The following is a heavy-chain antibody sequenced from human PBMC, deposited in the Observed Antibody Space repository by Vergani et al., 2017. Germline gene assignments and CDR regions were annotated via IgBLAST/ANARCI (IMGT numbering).Heavy chain of an antibody. CDR2: LTGGGGST. CDR1: GFTFSTYA. V-gene: IGHV3-23*01. Sequence: EVQLLESGGSLKQPGGSVRLSCAASGFTFSTYAMHWVRQAPGKGLEWVSALTGGGGSTYYADSFKGRFIISRDNSRDTLYLQRNSLRPADTATYYCVKDAGSYENFFDSWGQGTLVTVSS. CDR3: VKDAGSYENFFDS. J-gene: IGHJ4*02. D-gene: IGHD1-26*01.